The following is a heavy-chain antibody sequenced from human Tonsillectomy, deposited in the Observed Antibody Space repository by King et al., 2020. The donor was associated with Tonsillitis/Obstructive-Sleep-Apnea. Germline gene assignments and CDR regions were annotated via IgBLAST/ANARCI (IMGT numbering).Heavy chain of an antibody. CDR1: GFTFSSYA. CDR3: ATRGYNLMYFDY. Sequence: VQLVESGGRLEQPGGSLRLSCTASGFTFSSYAMSWVRQAPGKGLEGGSTISGGGVTTFYADSVKGRFTISRDKSKNQLFLQMNSLSAEDTATYYCATRGYNLMYFDYWGQGTLVTVSS. CDR2: ISGGGVTT. J-gene: IGHJ4*02. V-gene: IGHV3-23*04. D-gene: IGHD3-22*01.